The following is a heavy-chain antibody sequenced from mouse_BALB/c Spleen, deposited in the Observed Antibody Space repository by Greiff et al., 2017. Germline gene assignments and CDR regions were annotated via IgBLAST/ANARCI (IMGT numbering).Heavy chain of an antibody. J-gene: IGHJ4*01. CDR3: ARVITGNYYAMDY. D-gene: IGHD2-4*01. V-gene: IGHV5-9-4*01. CDR2: ISSSGSYT. CDR1: GFTFSSYA. Sequence: DVKLVESGGGLVKPGGSLKLSCAASGFTFSSYAMSWVRQSPEKRLEWVAEISSSGSYTYYPDTVTGRFTISRDNAKNTLYLEMSSLRSEDTAMYYCARVITGNYYAMDYWGQGTSVTVSS.